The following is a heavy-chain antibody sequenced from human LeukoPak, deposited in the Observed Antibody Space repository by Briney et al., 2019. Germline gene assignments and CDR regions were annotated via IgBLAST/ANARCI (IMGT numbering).Heavy chain of an antibody. J-gene: IGHJ6*03. CDR2: IYYSGST. CDR1: GGSISSYY. D-gene: IGHD3-3*01. V-gene: IGHV4-59*01. Sequence: SETLSLTCTVSGGSISSYYWSWIRQPPGKGLEWIGYIYYSGSTNYNPSLKSRFTISVDTSKNQFSLKLSSVTAADTAVYYCARDSPLTNYDFWSGSPPYYYMDVWGKGTTVTVSS. CDR3: ARDSPLTNYDFWSGSPPYYYMDV.